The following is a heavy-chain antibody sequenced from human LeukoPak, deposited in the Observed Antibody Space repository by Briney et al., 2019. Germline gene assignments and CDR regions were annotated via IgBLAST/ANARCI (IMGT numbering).Heavy chain of an antibody. CDR1: GGTFSSYA. CDR2: IIPIFGTA. Sequence: GASVKASCKASGGTFSSYAISWVRQAPGQGLEWMGGIIPIFGTANYAQKFQGRVTITADKSTSTAYMELSSLRSEDTAVYYCASEYGSGGYYNAAFDIWGQGTMVTVSS. V-gene: IGHV1-69*06. D-gene: IGHD3-10*01. J-gene: IGHJ3*02. CDR3: ASEYGSGGYYNAAFDI.